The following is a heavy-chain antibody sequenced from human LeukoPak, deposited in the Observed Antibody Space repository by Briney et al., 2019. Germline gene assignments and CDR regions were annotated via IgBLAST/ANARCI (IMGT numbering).Heavy chain of an antibody. CDR1: GFTFFTYW. CDR2: IKQDGSQT. D-gene: IGHD3-3*01. Sequence: PGGSLRLSCAASGFTFFTYWMASVRQAPGKGLEWVANIKQDGSQTYYMDSVKGRFTISRDNAKNSLYLQMNSLRAEDTAVYYCTRDLEYWGQGTLVTVSS. J-gene: IGHJ4*02. V-gene: IGHV3-7*01. CDR3: TRDLEY.